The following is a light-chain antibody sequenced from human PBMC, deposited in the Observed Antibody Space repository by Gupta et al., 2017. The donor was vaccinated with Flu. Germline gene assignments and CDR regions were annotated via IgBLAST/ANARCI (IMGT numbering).Light chain of an antibody. Sequence: DVRLTQSPPSLSASVGDRVTITCRASQSISNYLNWYQQKPGKAPKLLIYAASSLQSGVPSRFSGSGSGSDFTLTISSLQPEDFATYFCQQTYSTPTFGPGTKVDIK. V-gene: IGKV1-39*01. CDR1: QSISNY. J-gene: IGKJ3*01. CDR3: QQTYSTPT. CDR2: AAS.